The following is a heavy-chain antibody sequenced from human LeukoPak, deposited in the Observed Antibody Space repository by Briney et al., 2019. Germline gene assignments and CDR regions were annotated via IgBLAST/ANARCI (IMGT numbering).Heavy chain of an antibody. CDR3: ATETIGRHYDY. CDR1: GVSFGSSG. V-gene: IGHV3-21*01. J-gene: IGHJ4*02. CDR2: IGSTGSDR. D-gene: IGHD1-14*01. Sequence: GGSLRLSCAASGVSFGSSGINWVRQAPGRGLEWVASIGSTGSDRYYADSVKGRFTIPRDNAKNSLYMQINSLRVEDTAVYYCATETIGRHYDYWGQGTLLTVSS.